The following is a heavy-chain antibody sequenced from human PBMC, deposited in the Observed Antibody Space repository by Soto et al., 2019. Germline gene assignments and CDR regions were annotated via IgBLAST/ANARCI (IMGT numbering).Heavy chain of an antibody. CDR2: IIPIFGTA. V-gene: IGHV1-69*01. CDR3: ARSVGIGGSYFPQRYYYYYGMDV. Sequence: QVQLVQSGAEVKKPGSSVKVSCKASGGTFSSYVISWVRQAPGQGLEWMGGIIPIFGTANYAQKFQGRVTITADESTSTAYMELSSLRSEDTAVYYCARSVGIGGSYFPQRYYYYYGMDVWGQGTTVTVSS. J-gene: IGHJ6*02. D-gene: IGHD1-26*01. CDR1: GGTFSSYV.